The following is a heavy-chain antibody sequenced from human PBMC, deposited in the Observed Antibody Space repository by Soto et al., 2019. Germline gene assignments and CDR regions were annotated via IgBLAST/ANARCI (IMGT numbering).Heavy chain of an antibody. CDR1: GFTFSSYW. CDR3: VTRDHATGVDY. Sequence: GGSLRLSCAASGFTFSSYWMHWVRQAPGKGLVSVSRINSGGSGTNYADSVKGRFTISRDNAKNTLYLQMNSLRAEDTAVYYCVTRDHATGVDYWGQGTLVTVSS. J-gene: IGHJ4*02. D-gene: IGHD1-1*01. CDR2: INSGGSGT. V-gene: IGHV3-74*01.